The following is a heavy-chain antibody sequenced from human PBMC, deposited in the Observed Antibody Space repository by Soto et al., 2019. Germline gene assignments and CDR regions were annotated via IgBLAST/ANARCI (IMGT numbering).Heavy chain of an antibody. Sequence: GGSLRLSCAASGFTFSRFSMNWVRQAPGKGLEWVSSISSSSGHIYHADSVKGRFAISRDNAKNSLFLQMNSLGAEDTAVYYCARDRYYYDSSGSPKPFDIWGQGTKVTVSS. CDR2: ISSSSGHI. D-gene: IGHD3-22*01. V-gene: IGHV3-21*01. CDR3: ARDRYYYDSSGSPKPFDI. J-gene: IGHJ3*02. CDR1: GFTFSRFS.